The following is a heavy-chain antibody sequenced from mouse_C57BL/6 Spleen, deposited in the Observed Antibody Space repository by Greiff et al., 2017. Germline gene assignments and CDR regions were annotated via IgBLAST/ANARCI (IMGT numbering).Heavy chain of an antibody. CDR2: IYPGDGDT. CDR1: GYAFSSYW. D-gene: IGHD1-1*01. V-gene: IGHV1-80*01. CDR3: ARSHYGSSYYYAMDY. J-gene: IGHJ4*01. Sequence: QVQLQQSGAELVKPGASVKISCKASGYAFSSYWMNWVKQRPGKGLEWIGQIYPGDGDTNYNGKFKGKATLTTDKSSSTAYIQLSSLTSEDSAVYVCARSHYGSSYYYAMDYWGQGTSVTVSS.